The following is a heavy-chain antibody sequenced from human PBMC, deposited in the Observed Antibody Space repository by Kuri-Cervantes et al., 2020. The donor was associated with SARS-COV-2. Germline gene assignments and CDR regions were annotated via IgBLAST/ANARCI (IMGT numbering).Heavy chain of an antibody. CDR2: INSDGSST. CDR3: ARDRGRGYGMDV. J-gene: IGHJ6*02. Sequence: GEPLKISCAASEYTYRSYWINSDHEAPGKGLVWVSRINSDGSSTSYADSVKGRFTLSRDNAKNKMYLQMNSLRAEDTAVYYCARDRGRGYGMDVWGQGTTVTVSS. CDR1: EYTYRSYW. V-gene: IGHV3-74*01.